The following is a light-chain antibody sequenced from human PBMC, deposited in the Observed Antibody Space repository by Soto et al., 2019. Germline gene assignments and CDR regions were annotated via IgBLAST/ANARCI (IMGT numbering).Light chain of an antibody. J-gene: IGLJ1*01. V-gene: IGLV2-14*01. Sequence: QSALTQPASVSGSPGQSITISCTGTSSDIGGYNFVSWYQQHPGQAPKLMIFEVSKRPSGVSNRFSGSKSGNTASLTISGLQAEDEADYYCRSYTSSTTNVFGTGTKLTVL. CDR2: EVS. CDR3: RSYTSSTTNV. CDR1: SSDIGGYNF.